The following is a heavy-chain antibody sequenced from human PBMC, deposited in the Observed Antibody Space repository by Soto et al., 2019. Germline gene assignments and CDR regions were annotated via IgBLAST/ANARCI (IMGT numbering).Heavy chain of an antibody. CDR2: INRDGVT. V-gene: IGHV4-34*01. J-gene: IGHJ4*02. CDR3: ARTATQCSRTSCYTVSLDF. Sequence: SETLSLTCTVLGGSFSGYYWGWVRQPPGKGLEWIGEINRDGVTNYNPSLKSRLTISVDTSKNQFSLNLNSVTAADTAVYYCARTATQCSRTSCYTVSLDFWGQGTLVTVSS. D-gene: IGHD2-2*02. CDR1: GGSFSGYY.